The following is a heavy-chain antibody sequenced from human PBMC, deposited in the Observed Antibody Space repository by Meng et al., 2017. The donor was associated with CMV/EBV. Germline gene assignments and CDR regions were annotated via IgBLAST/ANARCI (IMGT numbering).Heavy chain of an antibody. J-gene: IGHJ6*02. CDR2: ISYDASNK. Sequence: GESLKISCAASGFTFSSYAMHWVRQAPGKGLEWVAVISYDASNKYYADSVKGRLTISRDNSKNTLYLQMNSLRAEDTAVYYCASKAAGGSIYYYYGMDVWGQGATVTVSS. CDR1: GFTFSSYA. D-gene: IGHD6-13*01. V-gene: IGHV3-30*04. CDR3: ASKAAGGSIYYYYGMDV.